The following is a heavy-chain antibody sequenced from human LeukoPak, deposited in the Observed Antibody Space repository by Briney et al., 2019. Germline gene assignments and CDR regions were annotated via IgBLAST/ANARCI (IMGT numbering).Heavy chain of an antibody. CDR2: IHDSGSS. J-gene: IGHJ4*02. Sequence: SETLSLTCIVSGDSVSSNRWGWTRQSPGKGLEWIGYIHDSGSSSYNPSLKSRVTISVDMSKNQFSLRLASVTAADTAVYYCARHGDVRGVIYLIDYWGQGTLVAVSS. CDR1: GDSVSSNR. D-gene: IGHD3-10*02. CDR3: ARHGDVRGVIYLIDY. V-gene: IGHV4-59*08.